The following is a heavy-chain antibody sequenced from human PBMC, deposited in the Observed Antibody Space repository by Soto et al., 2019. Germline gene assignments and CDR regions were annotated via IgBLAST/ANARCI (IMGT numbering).Heavy chain of an antibody. J-gene: IGHJ3*01. Sequence: QVQLQESGPGLVKPSGTLSLTCAVSGDSISSPKWWTWVRQPPGKGLEWIGDMLHSGTTNYNPSLKSRFTIAVDKSKNQFSLNLYSVTAADTAVYYCAYSPGWYRHDLWGPGTLVIVSS. CDR3: AYSPGWYRHDL. V-gene: IGHV4-4*02. D-gene: IGHD6-19*01. CDR2: MLHSGTT. CDR1: GDSISSPKW.